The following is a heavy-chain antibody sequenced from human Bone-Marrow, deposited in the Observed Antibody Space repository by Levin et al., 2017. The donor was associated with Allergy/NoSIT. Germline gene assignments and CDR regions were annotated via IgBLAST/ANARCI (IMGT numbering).Heavy chain of an antibody. D-gene: IGHD1-26*01. J-gene: IGHJ5*01. CDR3: AKSGRGNWFDS. CDR2: IKGDGDST. Sequence: KGLEWVSGIKGDGDSTFYADSVKGQFTISRDNSKNTLYLQMNSLRAEDTAVYFCAKSGRGNWFDSWGQGTLVTVSS. V-gene: IGHV3-23*01.